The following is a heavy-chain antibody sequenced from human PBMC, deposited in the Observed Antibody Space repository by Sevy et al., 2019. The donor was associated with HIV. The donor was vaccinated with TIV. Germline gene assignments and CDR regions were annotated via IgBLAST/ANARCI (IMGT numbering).Heavy chain of an antibody. J-gene: IGHJ6*02. CDR3: AREGPGYDFWSGYFSLPGYYYYGMDV. CDR2: ISSSGSTI. D-gene: IGHD3-3*01. V-gene: IGHV3-48*03. Sequence: GGSLRLSCAASGFTFSSYEMNWVRQAPGKGLEWVSYISSSGSTIYYADSVKGRFTISRDNAKNSLYLQMNSLRAEDTAVYYCAREGPGYDFWSGYFSLPGYYYYGMDVWGQGTTVTVSS. CDR1: GFTFSSYE.